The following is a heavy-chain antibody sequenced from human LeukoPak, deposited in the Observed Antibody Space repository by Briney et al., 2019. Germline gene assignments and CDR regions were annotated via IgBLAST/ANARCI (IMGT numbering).Heavy chain of an antibody. D-gene: IGHD3-10*01. CDR2: IYYSGST. V-gene: IGHV4-30-4*01. J-gene: IGHJ4*02. CDR1: GGSISSGDYY. Sequence: SQTLSLTCTVSGGSISSGDYYWSWIRQPPGKGLEWIGYIYYSGSTYYNPSLKSRVTISVDTSKNQFSLKLSSVTAADTAGYYCARVLGSGPLDYWGQGTLVTVSS. CDR3: ARVLGSGPLDY.